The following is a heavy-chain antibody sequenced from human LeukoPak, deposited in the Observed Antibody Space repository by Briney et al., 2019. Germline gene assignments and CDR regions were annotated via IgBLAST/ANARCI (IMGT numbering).Heavy chain of an antibody. CDR1: GFTFSNYG. Sequence: GGALRLSCGASGFTFSNYGLHWVRQAPAKGLEGVALIWYDGSKKYYMDVVNGLFTICRDNSKNTVYLQMNSLRAEDTAVYYCARGGSGGSFDYWGQGTLVTVSS. CDR2: IWYDGSKK. CDR3: ARGGSGGSFDY. J-gene: IGHJ4*02. V-gene: IGHV3-33*08. D-gene: IGHD2-15*01.